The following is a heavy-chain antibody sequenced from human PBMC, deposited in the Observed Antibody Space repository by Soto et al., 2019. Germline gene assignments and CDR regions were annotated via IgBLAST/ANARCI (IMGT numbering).Heavy chain of an antibody. CDR1: GGSISSGGYY. J-gene: IGHJ6*02. CDR2: IYYSGST. D-gene: IGHD6-13*01. CDR3: ARDQVEYSSRSDYYYYGMDV. Sequence: QVQLQESGPGLVKPSQTLSLTCTVSGGSISSGGYYWSWIRQHPGKGLEWIGYIYYSGSTYYNPSLKSRVTISVDTSKNQFSLKLSAVTAADTAVYYCARDQVEYSSRSDYYYYGMDVWGQGTTVTVSS. V-gene: IGHV4-31*03.